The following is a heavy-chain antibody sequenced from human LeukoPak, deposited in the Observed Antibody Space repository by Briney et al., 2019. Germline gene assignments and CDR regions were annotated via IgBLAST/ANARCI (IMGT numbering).Heavy chain of an antibody. CDR3: ARGRKWEPYGMDV. V-gene: IGHV1-2*02. D-gene: IGHD1-26*01. CDR1: GYTFTGYY. CDR2: INPNSGGT. J-gene: IGHJ6*02. Sequence: ASVKVSCKASGYTFTGYYMHWVRQAPGQGLEWMGWINPNSGGTNYAQKFQGRVTMTRDTPISTAYMELSRLRSDDTAVYYCARGRKWEPYGMDVWGQGTTVTVSS.